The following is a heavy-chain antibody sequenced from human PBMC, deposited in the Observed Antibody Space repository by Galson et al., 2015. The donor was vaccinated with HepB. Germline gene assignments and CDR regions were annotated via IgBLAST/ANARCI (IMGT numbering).Heavy chain of an antibody. CDR3: ARGVTMIVAESLGAFDI. V-gene: IGHV1-18*04. Sequence: SVKVSCKASGYTFTSYGISWVRQAPGQGLEWMGWISAYNGNTNYAQKLQGRVTMTRDTSTSTVYMELSSLRSEDTAVYYCARGVTMIVAESLGAFDIWGQGTMVTVSS. CDR2: ISAYNGNT. CDR1: GYTFTSYG. D-gene: IGHD3-22*01. J-gene: IGHJ3*02.